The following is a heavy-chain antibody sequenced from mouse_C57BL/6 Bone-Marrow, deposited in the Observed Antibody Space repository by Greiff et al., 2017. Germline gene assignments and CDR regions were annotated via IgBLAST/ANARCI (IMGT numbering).Heavy chain of an antibody. J-gene: IGHJ4*01. V-gene: IGHV1-55*01. CDR3: ERSDDYGSSSYGRDY. Sequence: VQLQQPGAELVRPGTSVKMSCKASGYTFTSYWITWVKQRPGQGLEWIGVIYPGSSCTNYNQKFKSKATLTVDTSSSTAYMQLSSLTSAYSAVLYCERSDDYGSSSYGRDYWGQGTSVTVSS. CDR2: IYPGSSCT. CDR1: GYTFTSYW. D-gene: IGHD1-1*01.